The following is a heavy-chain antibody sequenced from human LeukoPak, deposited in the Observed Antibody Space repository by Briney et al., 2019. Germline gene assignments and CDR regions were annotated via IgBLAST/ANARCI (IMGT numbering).Heavy chain of an antibody. CDR1: GIIFSSYA. D-gene: IGHD4-17*01. V-gene: IGHV3-23*01. CDR2: VSGNGDRT. CDR3: AKDPNGDYVGAFDM. Sequence: GGSLRLSCGASGIIFSSYAMTWLRQAPGKGQEWVSSVSGNGDRTQYADSGKGRFTISRDNSKNTLYLQLNSLRAEDTAVYYCAKDPNGDYVGAFDMWGQGTLVTVSP. J-gene: IGHJ3*02.